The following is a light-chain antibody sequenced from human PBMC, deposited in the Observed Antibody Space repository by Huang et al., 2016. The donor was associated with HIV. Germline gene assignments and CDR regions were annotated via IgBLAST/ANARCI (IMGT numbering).Light chain of an antibody. CDR3: QQSYSTPPT. V-gene: IGKV1-39*01. CDR1: QGISSD. CDR2: AAS. Sequence: DIQMTQSPSSLSASVGDRVTITCRASQGISSDLNWYQQKPGKAPKLLIYAASSLQSGVPSRFSGSGSGTDFTLTISSLQPEDFATYYCQQSYSTPPTFGQGTKLEIK. J-gene: IGKJ2*01.